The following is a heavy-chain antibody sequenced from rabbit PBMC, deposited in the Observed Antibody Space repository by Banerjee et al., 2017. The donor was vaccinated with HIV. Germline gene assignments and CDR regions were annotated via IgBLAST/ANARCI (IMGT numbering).Heavy chain of an antibody. Sequence: QEQLEESGGDLVKPGASLTLTCKASGIDFSSRAMCWVRQAPGKGLEWVGTIYGGSSGSTYDASWAKGRFTISRTSSTTVTLQMTSLTGADTATYFCARDLAGVIGWNFNLWGQGTLVTVS. D-gene: IGHD4-1*01. J-gene: IGHJ4*01. CDR2: IYGGSSGST. CDR3: ARDLAGVIGWNFNL. CDR1: GIDFSSRA. V-gene: IGHV1S45*01.